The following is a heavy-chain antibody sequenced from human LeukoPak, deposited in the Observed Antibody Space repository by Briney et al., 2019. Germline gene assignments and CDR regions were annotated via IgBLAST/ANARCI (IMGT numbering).Heavy chain of an antibody. V-gene: IGHV4-59*01. CDR1: GGSISSYY. CDR3: ARAGIAVAGEPFDY. Sequence: SETLSLTCTVSGGSISSYYWSWIRQPPGKGLEWVGYIYYSGSTNYNPSLKSRVTISVDTSKNQFSLKLSSVTAADTAVYYCARAGIAVAGEPFDYWGQGTLVTVSS. D-gene: IGHD6-19*01. CDR2: IYYSGST. J-gene: IGHJ4*02.